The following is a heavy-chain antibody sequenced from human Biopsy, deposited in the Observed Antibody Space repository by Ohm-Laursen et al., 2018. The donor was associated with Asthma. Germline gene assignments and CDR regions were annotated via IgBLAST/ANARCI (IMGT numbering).Heavy chain of an antibody. CDR2: ISYDGSTK. CDR3: ARDVVWFREVGGMDV. D-gene: IGHD3-10*01. CDR1: GFTFSTYG. J-gene: IGHJ6*02. V-gene: IGHV3-30*03. Sequence: SLRLSCTASGFTFSTYGMHWVRQAPGKGLEWVAVISYDGSTKYSADSVKGRFIVSRDISKNILSLQMNSLRPEDTAVYYCARDVVWFREVGGMDVWGQGTTVTVSS.